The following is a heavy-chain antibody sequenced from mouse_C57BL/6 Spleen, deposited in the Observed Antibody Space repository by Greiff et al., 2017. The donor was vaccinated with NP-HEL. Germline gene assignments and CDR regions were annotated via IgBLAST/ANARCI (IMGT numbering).Heavy chain of an antibody. V-gene: IGHV1-15*01. CDR3: TRSGYGNYYFDY. Sequence: QVHVKQSGAELVRPGASVTLSCKASGYTFTDYEMHWVKQTPVHGLEWIGAIDPETGGTASNQKFKGKAILTADKSSSTAYMELRSLTSEDSAVYYCTRSGYGNYYFDYWGQGTTLTVSS. J-gene: IGHJ2*01. D-gene: IGHD2-1*01. CDR2: IDPETGGT. CDR1: GYTFTDYE.